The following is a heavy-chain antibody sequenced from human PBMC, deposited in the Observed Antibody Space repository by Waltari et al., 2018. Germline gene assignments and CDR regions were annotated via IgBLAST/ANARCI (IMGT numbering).Heavy chain of an antibody. Sequence: QVQLVQSGAEVKKPGSSVKVSCKASGGTFSSYAISWVRPAPGQGLGWMGGISPSFGTANYAQECQGRVTITTDESTGPAYMELGSLGSGGTAVCDCAGRAAAGTDRSFFDYWGQGTLVTVSS. D-gene: IGHD6-13*01. CDR2: ISPSFGTA. CDR1: GGTFSSYA. CDR3: AGRAAAGTDRSFFDY. V-gene: IGHV1-69*05. J-gene: IGHJ4*02.